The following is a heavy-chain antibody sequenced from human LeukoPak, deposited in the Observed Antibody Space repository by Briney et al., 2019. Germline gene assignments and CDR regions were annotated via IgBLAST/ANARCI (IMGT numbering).Heavy chain of an antibody. Sequence: PGGSLRLSCAASGVMFPSYWMTWVRQAPGKGLEWVANIKQDGSEKYYVDSVKGRFTISRDNAKNSLYLQMNSLRAEDTALYYCARDLPQIEYWGQGTLVTVSS. CDR3: ARDLPQIEY. V-gene: IGHV3-7*05. J-gene: IGHJ4*02. D-gene: IGHD3-22*01. CDR2: IKQDGSEK. CDR1: GVMFPSYW.